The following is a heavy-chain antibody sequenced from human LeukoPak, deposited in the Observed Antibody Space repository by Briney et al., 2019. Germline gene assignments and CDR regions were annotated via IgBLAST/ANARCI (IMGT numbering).Heavy chain of an antibody. V-gene: IGHV4-59*12. CDR3: ARDSTQWLSQYNWFDP. CDR1: GGSISSYY. CDR2: IYYSGST. D-gene: IGHD6-19*01. J-gene: IGHJ5*02. Sequence: SETLSLTCTVSGGSISSYYWSWIRQPPGKGLEWIGYIYYSGSTNYNPSLKSRVTISVDTSKNQFSLKLSSVTAADTAVYYCARDSTQWLSQYNWFDPWGQGTLVTVSS.